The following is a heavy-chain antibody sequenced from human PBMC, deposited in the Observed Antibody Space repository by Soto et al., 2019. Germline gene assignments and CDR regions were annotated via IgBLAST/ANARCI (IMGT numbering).Heavy chain of an antibody. CDR2: LYYGRRA. D-gene: IGHD3-22*01. Sequence: QVQLQESGPGLVKPSETLSLTCAVSGDSISSYYCMWIRQPPGKGRESIGYLYYGRRANYYPSLKRLFTLSVDTSTNQCSLTLSSMTAADTAVYFCALRSMAVVPEYWGQGNLVTVSS. CDR1: GDSISSYY. CDR3: ALRSMAVVPEY. J-gene: IGHJ4*02. V-gene: IGHV4-59*01.